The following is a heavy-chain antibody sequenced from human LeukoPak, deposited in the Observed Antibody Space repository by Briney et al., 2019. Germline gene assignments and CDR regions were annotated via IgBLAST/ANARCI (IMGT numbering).Heavy chain of an antibody. CDR1: GGSFSGYY. CDR2: INHSGST. V-gene: IGHV4-34*01. CDR3: ARATMIVVGIDY. Sequence: SETLSLTCAVYGGSFSGYYWSWIRQPPGKGLEWIGEINHSGSTNYNPSLKSRVTISVDTSKNQFSLKLSSVTAADTAVYYCARATMIVVGIDYWGQGTLVTVSS. J-gene: IGHJ4*02. D-gene: IGHD3-22*01.